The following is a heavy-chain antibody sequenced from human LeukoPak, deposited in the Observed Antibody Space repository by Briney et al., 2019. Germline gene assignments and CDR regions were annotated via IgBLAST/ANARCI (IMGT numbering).Heavy chain of an antibody. CDR3: ARDRYDSSHYYHY. D-gene: IGHD3-22*01. Sequence: GGSLRLSCAASGFTFSSYDMNWVRQAPGKGLEWVSYISRSSSIIYYADPVKGRFTISRDNAKNSLYLQMNSLRGEDTAVYYCARDRYDSSHYYHYWGQGTLVTVSS. CDR1: GFTFSSYD. J-gene: IGHJ4*02. V-gene: IGHV3-48*01. CDR2: ISRSSSII.